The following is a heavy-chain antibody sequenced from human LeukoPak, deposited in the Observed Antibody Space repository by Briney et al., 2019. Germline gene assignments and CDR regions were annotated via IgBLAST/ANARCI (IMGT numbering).Heavy chain of an antibody. J-gene: IGHJ4*02. V-gene: IGHV4-4*07. CDR3: AREGAEVRGVLVKYYFDY. Sequence: PSETLSLTCTVSGGSISSYYWSWLRQPAAKGLGWIGRIYTTGSTNYNPSLKRRVTMSVDTSKNQFSLKLTSVTAADTAVYYCAREGAEVRGVLVKYYFDYWGQGALVTVS. CDR2: IYTTGST. CDR1: GGSISSYY. D-gene: IGHD3-10*01.